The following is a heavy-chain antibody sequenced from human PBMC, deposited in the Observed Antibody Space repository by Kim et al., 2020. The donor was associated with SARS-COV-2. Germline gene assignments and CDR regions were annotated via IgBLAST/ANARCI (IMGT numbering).Heavy chain of an antibody. CDR1: GFTFSSYN. CDR3: ALGGRYTVYDWGY. Sequence: GGSLRLSCAASGFTFSSYNMNWVRQAPGKGLEWVSYISSSSSSIYYADSVKGRFTISRDNSKNSLYLQMNSLRAEDTAVYYCALGGRYTVYDWGYWGQVTLVTVSS. D-gene: IGHD5-12*01. V-gene: IGHV3-48*04. CDR2: ISSSSSSI. J-gene: IGHJ4*02.